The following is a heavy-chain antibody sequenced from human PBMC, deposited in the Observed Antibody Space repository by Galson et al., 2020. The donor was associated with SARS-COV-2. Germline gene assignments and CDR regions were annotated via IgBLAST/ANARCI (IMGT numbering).Heavy chain of an antibody. V-gene: IGHV3-9*01. CDR3: AKGRGLPDYYYGMDV. CDR2: ISWNSGSI. J-gene: IGHJ6*02. CDR1: GFTFDDYA. D-gene: IGHD5-12*01. Sequence: GGSLRLSCAASGFTFDDYAMHWVRQAQGKGLEWVSGISWNSGSIGYADSVKGRFTISRDNAKNSLYLQMNSLRAEDTALYYCAKGRGLPDYYYGMDVWGQGTTVTVSS.